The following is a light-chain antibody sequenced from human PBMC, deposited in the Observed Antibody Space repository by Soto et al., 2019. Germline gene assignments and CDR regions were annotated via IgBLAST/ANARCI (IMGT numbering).Light chain of an antibody. J-gene: IGKJ1*01. CDR1: QSISSW. CDR2: DAS. CDR3: QQYSSRST. V-gene: IGKV1-5*01. Sequence: DIQMTQSPSTLTASVGARGTITCRASQSISSWLAWYQQKPGKAPKLLIYDASSLESGVPSRFRGIGSAKEFPLTIRSLQPDEFATDYCQQYSSRSTFGQGTKVDIK.